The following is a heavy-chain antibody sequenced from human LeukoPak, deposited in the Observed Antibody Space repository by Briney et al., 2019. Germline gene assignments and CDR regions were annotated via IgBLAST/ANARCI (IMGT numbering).Heavy chain of an antibody. CDR1: GFTFSSYA. Sequence: PGGSLRLSCAASGFTFSSYAMSWVRQAPGKGLEWVSAISGSGTGTYHADSVKGRFTISRDNSKNTLYLQMNSLRAEDTAVYYCAKGRTRFGDFDYWGQGTLVTVSS. V-gene: IGHV3-23*01. D-gene: IGHD3-10*01. CDR2: ISGSGTGT. CDR3: AKGRTRFGDFDY. J-gene: IGHJ4*02.